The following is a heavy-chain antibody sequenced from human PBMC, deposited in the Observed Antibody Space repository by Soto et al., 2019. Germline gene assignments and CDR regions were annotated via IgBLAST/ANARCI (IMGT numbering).Heavy chain of an antibody. CDR3: ARQGEPYISPRDSFGMDV. Sequence: QVQLVQSGAELKKPGASVKVSCKSSGYSFINYYIHWVRQAPGQGLEWLGWSNPHSGYTDYAKKIQGRVAMTRETSISTVCMELNRLTSDYTALYWCARQGEPYISPRDSFGMDVWGQGTSVTVSS. J-gene: IGHJ6*02. D-gene: IGHD3-16*01. CDR2: SNPHSGYT. CDR1: GYSFINYY. V-gene: IGHV1-2*02.